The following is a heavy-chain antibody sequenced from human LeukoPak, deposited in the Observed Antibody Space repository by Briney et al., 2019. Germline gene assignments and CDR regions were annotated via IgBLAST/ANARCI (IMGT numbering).Heavy chain of an antibody. CDR2: ISSTSSTL. J-gene: IGHJ4*02. CDR3: ARESAYAFDY. CDR1: GFTFSGYN. D-gene: IGHD5-12*01. Sequence: GGSVRLSCAASGFTFSGYNMTWVRQPPGKGLEWVSYISSTSSTLLYTDSVKGRFIISRDNAKNSLYLQMNSLRAEDTAVYYCARESAYAFDYWGQGILVTVSS. V-gene: IGHV3-48*01.